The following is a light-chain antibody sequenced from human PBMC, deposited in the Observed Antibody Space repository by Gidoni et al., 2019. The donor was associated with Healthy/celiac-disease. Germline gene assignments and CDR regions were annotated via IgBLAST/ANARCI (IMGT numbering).Light chain of an antibody. CDR1: SSNIGAGYD. CDR3: QSYDSSLSGV. Sequence: QSVLTPPPSVSGAPGHRVTISCTGSSSNIGAGYDVHWYQQLPGTAPKLLIYGNSNRPSGVPDRFSGSKSGTSASLAITGLQAEDEADYYCQSYDSSLSGVFGTGTKVTVL. J-gene: IGLJ1*01. V-gene: IGLV1-40*01. CDR2: GNS.